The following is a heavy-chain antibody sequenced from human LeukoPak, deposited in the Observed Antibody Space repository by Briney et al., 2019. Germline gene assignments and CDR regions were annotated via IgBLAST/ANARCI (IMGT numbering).Heavy chain of an antibody. CDR3: ARGGSTTGNRWFDP. CDR2: INHSGST. V-gene: IGHV4-34*01. J-gene: IGHJ5*02. Sequence: PSETLSPTCAVYGVSFSGYYWSWIRQPPGKGLEWIGEINHSGSTNYNPPLKSRVTISVDTSKNQFSLKLSSVTAADTAVYYCARGGSTTGNRWFDPWGQGTLVTVSS. D-gene: IGHD1-1*01. CDR1: GVSFSGYY.